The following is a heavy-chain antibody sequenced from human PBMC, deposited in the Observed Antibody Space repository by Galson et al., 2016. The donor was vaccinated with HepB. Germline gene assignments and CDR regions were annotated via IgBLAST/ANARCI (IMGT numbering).Heavy chain of an antibody. J-gene: IGHJ3*02. Sequence: TLSLTCTVSGGSISSGNYYWTWIRQPAGKGLEWIGRIFITGSTNSNPFLKSRVTISVDPSKNQFSLRLTSVTAADTGVYYCARVWVPGGYGYLDIWGQGTVVTVSS. CDR2: IFITGST. CDR1: GGSISSGNYY. V-gene: IGHV4-61*02. CDR3: ARVWVPGGYGYLDI. D-gene: IGHD5-18*01.